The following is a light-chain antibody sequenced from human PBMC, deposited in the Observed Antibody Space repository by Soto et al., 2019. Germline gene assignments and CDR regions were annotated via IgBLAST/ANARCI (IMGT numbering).Light chain of an antibody. CDR2: EVT. V-gene: IGLV2-8*01. CDR1: SSDVGGYNY. CDR3: SSYAGTDNFDV. Sequence: QSALTQPPSASGSPGQSVTISCTGTSSDVGGYNYVSWYQQHPGKAPKLMIYEVTKRPSGVPDRFSGSKSASTASLTVSGLLAEDEADYYCSSYAGTDNFDVFGTGTKVTVL. J-gene: IGLJ1*01.